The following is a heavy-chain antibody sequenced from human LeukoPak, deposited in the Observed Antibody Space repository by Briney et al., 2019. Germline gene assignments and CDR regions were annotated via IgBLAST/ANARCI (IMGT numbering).Heavy chain of an antibody. V-gene: IGHV4-59*01. D-gene: IGHD1-26*01. J-gene: IGHJ3*01. CDR2: VYYSGST. Sequence: PSETLSLTCTISRGSISRYYWSWLRQPPGKGLEWIGNVYYSGSTNYNPSLKSRATILVDTSKNQFSLKLSSASAADTAVYYCAKSISGSFYHAFDVWGQGTMVTVSS. CDR1: RGSISRYY. CDR3: AKSISGSFYHAFDV.